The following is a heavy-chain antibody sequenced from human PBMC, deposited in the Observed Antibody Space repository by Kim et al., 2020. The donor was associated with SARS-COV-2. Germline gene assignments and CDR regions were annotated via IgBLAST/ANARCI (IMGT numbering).Heavy chain of an antibody. V-gene: IGHV1-8*01. Sequence: ASVKVSCKASGYTFTSYDINWVRQATGQGLEWMGWMNPNSGNTGYAQKFQGRVTMTRNTSISTAYMELSSLRSEDTAVYYCAREDQTYYYDSSGFPNWGQGTMVTVSS. CDR1: GYTFTSYD. D-gene: IGHD3-22*01. J-gene: IGHJ3*01. CDR3: AREDQTYYYDSSGFPN. CDR2: MNPNSGNT.